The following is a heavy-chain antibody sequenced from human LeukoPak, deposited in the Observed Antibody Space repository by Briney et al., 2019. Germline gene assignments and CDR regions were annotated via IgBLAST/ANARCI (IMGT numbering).Heavy chain of an antibody. CDR3: ARDGRSYYYYYMDV. J-gene: IGHJ6*03. V-gene: IGHV3-33*01. CDR1: GFTFSSYG. D-gene: IGHD1-26*01. Sequence: PGGSLRLSCAASGFTFSSYGMHWVRQAPGKGLEGVAVIWYDGSNKYYADSVKGRFTISRDNSKNTLYLQMNSLRAEDTAVYYCARDGRSYYYYYMDVWGKGTTVTVSS. CDR2: IWYDGSNK.